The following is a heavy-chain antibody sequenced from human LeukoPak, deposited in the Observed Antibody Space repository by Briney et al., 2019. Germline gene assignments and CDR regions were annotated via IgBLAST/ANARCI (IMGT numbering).Heavy chain of an antibody. Sequence: GGSLRLSCAASGFTFSAYTMNWVRQAPGKGLEWVSIIYSGGATYYADSVKGRFTISRDNSENILYLQMNSLRAEDTALYYCARVGYTDTWYSSPPFDYWGQGTLVTVSS. V-gene: IGHV3-66*01. D-gene: IGHD2-15*01. CDR3: ARVGYTDTWYSSPPFDY. CDR2: IYSGGAT. J-gene: IGHJ4*02. CDR1: GFTFSAYT.